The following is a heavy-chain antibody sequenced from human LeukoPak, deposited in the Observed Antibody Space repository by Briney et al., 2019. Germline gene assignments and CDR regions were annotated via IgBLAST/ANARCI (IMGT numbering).Heavy chain of an antibody. CDR3: ALYGSGSYFDY. D-gene: IGHD3-10*01. Sequence: SVNVSCKPSVCTLSHYPISGVRQAARQTRAWMGGIFPIFGTANYAQKFQGRVTITTDESTGTAYMELSSLRSEDTAVYYCALYGSGSYFDYWGQGTLVTVSS. J-gene: IGHJ4*02. V-gene: IGHV1-69*05. CDR1: VCTLSHYP. CDR2: IFPIFGTA.